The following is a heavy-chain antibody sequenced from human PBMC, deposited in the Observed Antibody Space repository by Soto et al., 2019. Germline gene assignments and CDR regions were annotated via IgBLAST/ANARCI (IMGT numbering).Heavy chain of an antibody. CDR3: ATYGSSGYYYWY. J-gene: IGHJ4*02. CDR2: INPSGGNT. CDR1: GYTFTNNY. V-gene: IGHV1-46*01. Sequence: GASVKVSCKASGYTFTNNYVVWVRQAPGQGLEWMGIINPSGGNTIYAQKFQDRVTMTSDTSTSTIYIELSSLRSEDTAVYYCATYGSSGYYYWYWGQGTLVTVSS. D-gene: IGHD3-22*01.